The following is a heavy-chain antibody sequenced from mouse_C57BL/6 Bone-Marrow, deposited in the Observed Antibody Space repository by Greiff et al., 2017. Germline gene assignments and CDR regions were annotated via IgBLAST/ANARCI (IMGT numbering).Heavy chain of an antibody. D-gene: IGHD1-1*01. Sequence: QVQLQQPGAELVRPGTSVKLSCKASGYTFTSYWMHWVKQRPGQGLEWIGVIDPSDSYTNYNQKFKGKATLTVDTSSSTAYMQLSSLTSEDSAVYYCARDYYYVSSTVDYWGQGTTLTVSS. V-gene: IGHV1-59*01. J-gene: IGHJ2*01. CDR2: IDPSDSYT. CDR3: ARDYYYVSSTVDY. CDR1: GYTFTSYW.